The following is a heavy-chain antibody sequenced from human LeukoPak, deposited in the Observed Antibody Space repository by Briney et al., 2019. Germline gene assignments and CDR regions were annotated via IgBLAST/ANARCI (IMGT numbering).Heavy chain of an antibody. J-gene: IGHJ4*02. CDR3: ARDRNMMVVVPFDY. D-gene: IGHD3-22*01. CDR1: GFTFSSYE. CDR2: ISSSGSTI. V-gene: IGHV3-48*03. Sequence: GGSLRLSCAASGFTFSSYEMNWVRQAPGKGLEWVSYISSSGSTIYYADSVKGRFTISRDNAKNSLYLQMNGLRAEDTAVYYCARDRNMMVVVPFDYWGQGTLVTVSS.